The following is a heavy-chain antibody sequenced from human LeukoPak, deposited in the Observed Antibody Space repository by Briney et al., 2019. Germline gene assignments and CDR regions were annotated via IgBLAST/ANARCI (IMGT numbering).Heavy chain of an antibody. Sequence: GGSLRLSCAASGFTFSSYTMNWVRQATGKGLEWVSSIGSGSQHISYADSVKGRFTISRDDATNSVYLQMNSLRAEDTSIYYCARVRYSSELGADHWGQGTLVTVS. CDR2: IGSGSQHI. D-gene: IGHD6-19*01. CDR1: GFTFSSYT. CDR3: ARVRYSSELGADH. V-gene: IGHV3-21*01. J-gene: IGHJ5*02.